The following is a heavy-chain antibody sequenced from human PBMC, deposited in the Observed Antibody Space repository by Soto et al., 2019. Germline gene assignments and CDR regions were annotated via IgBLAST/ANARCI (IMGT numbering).Heavy chain of an antibody. V-gene: IGHV3-23*01. CDR3: AKDLYSYGYASLDY. CDR2: IRGSGGST. D-gene: IGHD5-18*01. Sequence: EVQLLESGGGLVQPGGSLRLSCAASGFTFSSYAMSWVRQAPGKGLEWVSAIRGSGGSTYDADSVKGRFTISRDNSKKTLYLQMNSLRAEDTAVYYCAKDLYSYGYASLDYWGQGTLVTVSS. J-gene: IGHJ4*02. CDR1: GFTFSSYA.